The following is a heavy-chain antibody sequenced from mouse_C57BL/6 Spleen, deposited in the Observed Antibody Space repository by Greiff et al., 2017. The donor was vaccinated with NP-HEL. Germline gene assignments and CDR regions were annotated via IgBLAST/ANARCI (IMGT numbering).Heavy chain of an antibody. CDR3: ARGAQATPSWFAY. CDR2: IDPSDSYT. J-gene: IGHJ3*01. D-gene: IGHD3-2*02. V-gene: IGHV1-69*01. Sequence: QVQLQQPGAELVMPGASVKLSCKASGYTFTSYWMHWVKQRPGQGLEWIGEIDPSDSYTNYNQKFKGKSTLTVDKSSSTAYMQLSSLTSEDSAVYYCARGAQATPSWFAYWGQGTLVTVSA. CDR1: GYTFTSYW.